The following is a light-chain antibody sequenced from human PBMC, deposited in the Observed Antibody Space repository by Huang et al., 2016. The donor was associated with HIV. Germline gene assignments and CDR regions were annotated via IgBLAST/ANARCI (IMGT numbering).Light chain of an antibody. CDR2: DTS. J-gene: IGKJ4*01. CDR1: QNVGSN. CDR3: QQYDNWPPGLT. V-gene: IGKV3D-15*01. Sequence: EIVMTQSPATLSVSPGGGAPLSCRASQNVGSNLAWDQQPPGQAPRRLIYDTSTRASGVPARFSGSGSGTEFTLTISGLQSEDFAVYYCQQYDNWPPGLTFGGGTKVEI.